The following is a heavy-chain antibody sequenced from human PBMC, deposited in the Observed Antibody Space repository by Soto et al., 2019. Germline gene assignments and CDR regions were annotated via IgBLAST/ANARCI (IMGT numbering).Heavy chain of an antibody. CDR1: GFTVSSNY. D-gene: IGHD2-21*02. J-gene: IGHJ6*02. V-gene: IGHV3-66*01. CDR3: ARDNYFGGTAPCYYYYCMDD. CDR2: IYSGGST. Sequence: GGSLRLSCAASGFTVSSNYMSWVRQAPGKGLEWVSVIYSGGSTYYADSVKYCFTISRDNSNNTLYLQMNSLRAEDTAVYDCARDNYFGGTAPCYYYYCMDDWGQGTTVTVSS.